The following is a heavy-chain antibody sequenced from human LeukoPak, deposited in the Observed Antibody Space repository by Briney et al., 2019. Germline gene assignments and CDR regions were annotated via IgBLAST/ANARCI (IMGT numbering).Heavy chain of an antibody. CDR2: TYYRSKWYN. J-gene: IGHJ5*02. CDR1: GDSVSSNSAA. Sequence: SQTLSLTCAISGDSVSSNSAARNWIRQSPSRGLEWLGRTYYRSKWYNDYAVSVKSRITINPDTSKNQFSLQLNSVTPEDTAVYYCARGEQWLVHGDNWFDPWGQGTLVTVSS. D-gene: IGHD6-19*01. CDR3: ARGEQWLVHGDNWFDP. V-gene: IGHV6-1*01.